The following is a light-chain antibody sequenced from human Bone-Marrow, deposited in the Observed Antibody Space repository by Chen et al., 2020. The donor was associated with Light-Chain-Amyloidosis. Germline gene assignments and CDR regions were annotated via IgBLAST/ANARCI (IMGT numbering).Light chain of an antibody. Sequence: QSALTQPASVSDPLGQSITISCTGTSSDIGGCDQVSWYQQHPGKAPKLIISEVSSRPSGVSHRFSGSKSDNTASLTISGLQPEDEADYYCSSCSSSSTAFVFGTGTKVTVL. CDR3: SSCSSSSTAFV. CDR1: SSDIGGCDQ. V-gene: IGLV2-14*01. CDR2: EVS. J-gene: IGLJ1*01.